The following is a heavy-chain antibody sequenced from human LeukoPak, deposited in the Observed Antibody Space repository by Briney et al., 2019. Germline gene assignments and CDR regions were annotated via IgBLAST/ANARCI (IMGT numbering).Heavy chain of an antibody. CDR2: ISDSGDDT. CDR1: GFTFSNYV. D-gene: IGHD6-19*01. V-gene: IGHV3-23*01. J-gene: IGHJ5*02. CDR3: VKVGGSGGWYWSP. Sequence: HPGGSLRLSCTGSGFTFSNYVMSWVRQAPGKRLEWVSGISDSGDDTDYADSVKGRFTISRDNSKNTLFLQMNILRVEDTAVYYCVKVGGSGGWYWSPWGQGTLVTVSS.